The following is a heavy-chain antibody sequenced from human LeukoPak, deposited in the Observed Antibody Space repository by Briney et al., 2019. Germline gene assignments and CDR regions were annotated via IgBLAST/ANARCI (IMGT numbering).Heavy chain of an antibody. V-gene: IGHV4-59*01. CDR2: IYYSGST. J-gene: IGHJ3*02. CDR3: ARVADLDAFDI. CDR1: GGSISSYY. D-gene: IGHD2-15*01. Sequence: PSETLSLTCTVSGGSISSYYWSWIRQPPGKGLEWIGYIYYSGSTNYNPSLKSRVTILVDTSKNQFSLKLSSVTAADTAVYYCARVADLDAFDIWGQGTMVTVSS.